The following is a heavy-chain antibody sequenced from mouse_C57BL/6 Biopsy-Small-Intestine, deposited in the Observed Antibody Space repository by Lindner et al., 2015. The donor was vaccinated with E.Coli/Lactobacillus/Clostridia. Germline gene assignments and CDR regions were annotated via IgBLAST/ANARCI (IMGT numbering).Heavy chain of an antibody. V-gene: IGHV1-53*01. D-gene: IGHD4-1*02. Sequence: SVKVSCKTSGYTFTDIGFYIHWVRQAPGQGLEWMGWINPTNGAAQYAQKFQGRVTMTRDTSSSTAYMELSSLKSDDTAVYYCSRGGSGWPTNWFDPWGQGTLVTVSS. J-gene: IGHJ3*01. CDR2: INPTNGAA. CDR1: GYTFTDIGFY. CDR3: SRGGSGWPTNWFDP.